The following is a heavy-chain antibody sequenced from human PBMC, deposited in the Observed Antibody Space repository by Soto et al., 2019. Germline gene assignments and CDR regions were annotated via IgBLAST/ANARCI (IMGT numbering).Heavy chain of an antibody. CDR2: ISYDGRNK. D-gene: IGHD3-22*01. CDR1: RFIPSSYG. V-gene: IGHV3-30*18. J-gene: IGHJ3*02. CDR3: AKDLYDSRGYYAFDI. Sequence: QVQLVESGGGVVQPGRSLRLSCAASRFIPSSYGMHWVRQAPGKGLEWVALISYDGRNKYYADSVRGRFTISRDNSKNTLYHQMNSLRAEDTAVYYCAKDLYDSRGYYAFDIWGEGTMVTVSS.